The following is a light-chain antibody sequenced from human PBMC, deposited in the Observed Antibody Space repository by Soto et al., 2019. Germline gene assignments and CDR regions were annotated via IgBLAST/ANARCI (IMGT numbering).Light chain of an antibody. V-gene: IGLV2-8*01. J-gene: IGLJ2*01. CDR3: SSYAGSNNLV. CDR1: SSDGGKYYY. CDR2: EVS. Sequence: QSVLTQPPSASGSPGPSVTISCTGTSSDGGKYYYVSWYQQHPGKAPKLMIYEVSKRPSGVPDRFSGSKSGNTASLTVSGLQAEDEADYYFSSYAGSNNLVFGGGTKVTVL.